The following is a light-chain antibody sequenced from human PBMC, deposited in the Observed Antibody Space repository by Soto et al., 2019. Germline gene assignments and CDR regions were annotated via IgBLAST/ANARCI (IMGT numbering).Light chain of an antibody. CDR3: QRAKSFPPVT. CDR2: AAS. J-gene: IGKJ4*01. CDR1: QGISSW. Sequence: DIQMTQSPSSVSASVGDRVTITCRASQGISSWLDWYQQKPGKPPKLLIYAASSLQSGVLSRFSGSGSGTDFSLYISSLQAEDFATYYCQRAKSFPPVTFGGGTKVEIK. V-gene: IGKV1-12*01.